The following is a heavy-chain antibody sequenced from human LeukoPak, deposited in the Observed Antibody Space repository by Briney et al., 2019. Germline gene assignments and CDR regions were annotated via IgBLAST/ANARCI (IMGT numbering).Heavy chain of an antibody. J-gene: IGHJ4*02. CDR3: ARDAFTIFGVVITTQRFDY. D-gene: IGHD3-3*01. Sequence: PGGSLRLACAASGCTFSDYYMSWTRQAPGRGLEWVSYISSSGSTIYYADSVKGRFTISRDNAKNSLYLQMNSLRAEDTAVYYCARDAFTIFGVVITTQRFDYWGQGTLVTVSS. CDR2: ISSSGSTI. V-gene: IGHV3-11*01. CDR1: GCTFSDYY.